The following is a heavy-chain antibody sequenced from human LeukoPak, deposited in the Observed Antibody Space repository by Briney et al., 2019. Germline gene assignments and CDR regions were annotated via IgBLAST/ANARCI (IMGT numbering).Heavy chain of an antibody. J-gene: IGHJ4*02. V-gene: IGHV3-30*19. CDR1: GFTFSSYG. CDR3: ARPYYDSSGYYNGAFDY. D-gene: IGHD3-22*01. CDR2: IWYDGSNK. Sequence: QTGGSLRLSCAASGFTFSSYGMHWVRQAPGKGLEWVAVIWYDGSNKYYADSVKGRFTISRDNSKNTLYLQMNSLRAEDTAVYYCARPYYDSSGYYNGAFDYWGQGTLVTVSS.